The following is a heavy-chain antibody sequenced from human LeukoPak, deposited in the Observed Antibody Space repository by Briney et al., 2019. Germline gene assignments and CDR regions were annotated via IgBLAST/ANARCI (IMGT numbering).Heavy chain of an antibody. J-gene: IGHJ4*02. D-gene: IGHD3-3*01. CDR2: MHDSGST. V-gene: IGHV4-39*01. CDR1: GGSISTSSYY. Sequence: SETLSLTCTVSGGSISTSSYYWGWIRQPPGKGLEWIGNMHDSGSTYYNPSLKSRVTISVDTSKNQFSLKLSSVTAADTAIYYCAKQGRRMGYDFWSGYRHFDYWGQGTLVTVSS. CDR3: AKQGRRMGYDFWSGYRHFDY.